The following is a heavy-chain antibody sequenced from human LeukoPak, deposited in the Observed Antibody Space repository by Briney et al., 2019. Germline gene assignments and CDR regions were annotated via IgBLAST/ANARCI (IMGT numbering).Heavy chain of an antibody. Sequence: SEPLSLTCAVYGGSFSGYYWSWIRQPPGKGLEWIGEINHSGSTNYNPSLKSRVTISVDTSKNQFSLKLSSVTAADTAVYYCAGSKPDYYDSSGNFDYWGQGTMVTDSS. CDR1: GGSFSGYY. D-gene: IGHD3-22*01. CDR2: INHSGST. CDR3: AGSKPDYYDSSGNFDY. J-gene: IGHJ4*02. V-gene: IGHV4-34*01.